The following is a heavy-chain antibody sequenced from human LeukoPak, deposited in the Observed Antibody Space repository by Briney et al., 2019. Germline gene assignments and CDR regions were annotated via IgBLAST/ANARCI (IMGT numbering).Heavy chain of an antibody. CDR2: ISWNSGSI. V-gene: IGHV3-9*01. CDR3: ARPNWNYGKIDY. D-gene: IGHD1-7*01. J-gene: IGHJ4*02. CDR1: GFTFDDYA. Sequence: GGSLRLSCAASGFTFDDYAMHWVRQAPGKGLEWVSGISWNSGSIGYADSVKGRFTISRDNAKNSLYLQMNSLRAEDTAVYYCARPNWNYGKIDYWGQGTLVTVSS.